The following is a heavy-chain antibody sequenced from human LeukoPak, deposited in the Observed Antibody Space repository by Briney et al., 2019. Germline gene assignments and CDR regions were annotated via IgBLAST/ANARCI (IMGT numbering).Heavy chain of an antibody. CDR2: IKEDGSEM. D-gene: IGHD1-26*01. CDR3: ATGATAFDY. CDR1: GFTFSSYW. Sequence: GGSLRLSCAASGFTFSSYWMSWVRQAPGKGLEWVANIKEDGSEMYYVDSVKGRFTISRDNAKNSLYLQMNSLRAEDTAVYYCATGATAFDYWGQGSLVTVSS. V-gene: IGHV3-7*04. J-gene: IGHJ4*02.